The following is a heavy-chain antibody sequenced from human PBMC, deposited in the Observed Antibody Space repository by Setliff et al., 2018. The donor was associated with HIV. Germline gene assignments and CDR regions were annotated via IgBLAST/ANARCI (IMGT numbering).Heavy chain of an antibody. CDR3: ARYSPRGYTLTGPY. D-gene: IGHD6-25*01. V-gene: IGHV4-61*01. Sequence: SETLSLTCTVSGGSVSSGSYYGSWIRQPPGKGLEWIGYIYYSGSTKHNPSLKSRVTISLDTSKNQFSLKLTSVTAADTAVYYCARYSPRGYTLTGPYWGQGTLVTVSS. CDR2: IYYSGST. J-gene: IGHJ4*02. CDR1: GGSVSSGSYY.